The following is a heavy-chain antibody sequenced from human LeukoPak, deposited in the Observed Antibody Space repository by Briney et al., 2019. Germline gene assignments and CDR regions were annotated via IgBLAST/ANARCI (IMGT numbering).Heavy chain of an antibody. V-gene: IGHV3-30*18. CDR3: AKGFNRWWWELLPYYGMDV. CDR2: ISYDGSNK. Sequence: GGSLRLSCAASGFTFSSYGMHWVRQAPGKGLEWVPVISYDGSNKYYADSVKGRFTISRDNSKNTLYLQMNSLRAEDTAVYYCAKGFNRWWWELLPYYGMDVWGQGTTVTVSS. CDR1: GFTFSSYG. D-gene: IGHD1-26*01. J-gene: IGHJ6*02.